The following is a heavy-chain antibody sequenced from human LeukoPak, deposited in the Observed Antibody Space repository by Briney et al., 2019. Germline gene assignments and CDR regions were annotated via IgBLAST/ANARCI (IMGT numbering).Heavy chain of an antibody. Sequence: KAGGSLRLSCAASGFTFSSYTMNWVRQAPGKGLEWVSSISSSSSYMYYADSVKGRFTISRDNSKNTFYLQMNSLRADDTAVYYCARVSSMLRGPLVIYYFDFWGQGTLVTVSS. CDR2: ISSSSSYM. D-gene: IGHD3-10*01. V-gene: IGHV3-21*04. J-gene: IGHJ4*02. CDR1: GFTFSSYT. CDR3: ARVSSMLRGPLVIYYFDF.